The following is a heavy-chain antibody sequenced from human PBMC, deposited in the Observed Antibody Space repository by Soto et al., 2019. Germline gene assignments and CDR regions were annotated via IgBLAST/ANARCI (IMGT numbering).Heavy chain of an antibody. CDR1: GGSISSSSFH. D-gene: IGHD6-13*01. J-gene: IGHJ5*02. CDR3: ARRERAAGTDWWFDP. Sequence: QLQLQESGPGLVKPSETLSLTCTVSGGSISSSSFHWGWIRQPPGKGLEWIGSIYYSGSTYYSPSLKSRFTISAATSKNQSSLKRSSVTAADTAVYYCARRERAAGTDWWFDPWGQGTLVTVSS. CDR2: IYYSGST. V-gene: IGHV4-39*01.